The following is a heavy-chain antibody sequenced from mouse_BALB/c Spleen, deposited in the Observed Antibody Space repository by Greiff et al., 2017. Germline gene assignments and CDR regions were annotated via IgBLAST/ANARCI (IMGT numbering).Heavy chain of an antibody. J-gene: IGHJ4*01. CDR2: IWAGGST. CDR1: GFSLTSYG. V-gene: IGHV2-9*02. Sequence: VKLQESGPGLVAPSQSLSITCTVSGFSLTSYGVHWVRQPPGKGLEWLGVIWAGGSTNYNSALMSRLSISKDNSKSQVFLKMSSLQTDDTAMYYCARDLYAMDYWGQGTSVTVSS. CDR3: ARDLYAMDY.